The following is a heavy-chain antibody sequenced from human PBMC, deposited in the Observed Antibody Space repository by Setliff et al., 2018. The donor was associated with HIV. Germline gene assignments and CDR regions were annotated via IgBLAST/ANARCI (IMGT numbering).Heavy chain of an antibody. Sequence: SGPTLVNPTQPLTLTCTFPGFSLSTSGMCVSWNRQPPGKALEWLARIDCDDDKFYSTSLKTRLTISKDTSKNQVVLTMTNMDPVDTATYYFARMRRDGGNFHDFHFWGQGTMVTVSS. J-gene: IGHJ3*01. CDR3: ARMRRDGGNFHDFHF. CDR1: GFSLSTSGMC. D-gene: IGHD2-21*02. CDR2: IDCDDDK. V-gene: IGHV2-70*17.